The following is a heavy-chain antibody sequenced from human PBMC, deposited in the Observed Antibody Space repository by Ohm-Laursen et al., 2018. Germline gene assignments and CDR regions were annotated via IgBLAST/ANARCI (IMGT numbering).Heavy chain of an antibody. CDR3: AKVLCGYECYYRVDV. D-gene: IGHD5-12*01. CDR2: ISVRGDTT. CDR1: GFTFSSHG. V-gene: IGHV3-23*01. J-gene: IGHJ6*02. Sequence: GSLRLSCTAFGFTFSSHGINWVRQAPGKGLEWVSGISVRGDTTYYADSVKGRFTISRDNSKNMLYLQMNSLRAEDTAVYYCAKVLCGYECYYRVDVWGQGTTVTVSS.